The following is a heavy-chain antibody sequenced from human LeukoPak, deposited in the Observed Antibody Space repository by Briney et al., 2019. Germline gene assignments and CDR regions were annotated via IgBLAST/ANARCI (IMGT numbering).Heavy chain of an antibody. CDR3: TSMDSITMSI. D-gene: IGHD3-22*01. V-gene: IGHV3-73*01. Sequence: GRSLRLSCAASGFTFSGSAMHWVRQASGKGLEWVGRIRSKANSYATAYAASVKGRFTISRDDSKNTAYLQMNSLKTEDTAVYYCTSMDSITMSIWGQGTMVTVSS. CDR2: IRSKANSYAT. CDR1: GFTFSGSA. J-gene: IGHJ3*02.